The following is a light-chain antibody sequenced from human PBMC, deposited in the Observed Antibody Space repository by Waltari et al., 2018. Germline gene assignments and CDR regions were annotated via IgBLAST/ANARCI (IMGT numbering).Light chain of an antibody. CDR2: SAS. V-gene: IGKV1-39*01. CDR1: QNIKKY. CDR3: QQTYNAPLT. Sequence: DIQMPQSPSSLSTSVGDRVTITCRASQNIKKYLSWYQQKPGKAPNLLIYSASSLQSGVPSRFSGSGSGTDFTLTIISLQPEDFATYYCQQTYNAPLTFGGGTKVEIK. J-gene: IGKJ4*01.